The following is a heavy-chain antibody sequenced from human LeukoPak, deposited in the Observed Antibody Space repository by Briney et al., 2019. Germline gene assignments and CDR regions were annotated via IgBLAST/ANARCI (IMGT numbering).Heavy chain of an antibody. CDR3: AIRPSSSWYYFDY. CDR2: IXHXXXX. CDR1: GGSFSGYY. Sequence: PSETLSLTCAVFGGSFSGYYWSWVRQPPGKGXXXXGXIXHXXXXXFXXXXXXXXXISVDTSKNQLSLKLNSVTAADTAVYYCAIRPSSSWYYFDYWGQGTLVTVSS. J-gene: IGHJ4*02. D-gene: IGHD6-13*01. V-gene: IGHV4-34*01.